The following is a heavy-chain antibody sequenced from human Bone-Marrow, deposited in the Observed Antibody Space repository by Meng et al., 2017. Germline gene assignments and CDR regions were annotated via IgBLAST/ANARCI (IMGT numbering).Heavy chain of an antibody. D-gene: IGHD4-11*01. CDR2: INHSGST. CDR3: ARGPTTMAHDFDY. Sequence: QVQLQQWVVELLKPSETLSLTCVVSGGSFSDYYWSWIRQPPGKGLEWIGEINHSGSTNYNPSLESRATISVDTSQNNLSLKLSSVTAADSAVYYCARGPTTMAHDFDYWGQGTLVTVSS. CDR1: GGSFSDYY. V-gene: IGHV4-34*01. J-gene: IGHJ4*02.